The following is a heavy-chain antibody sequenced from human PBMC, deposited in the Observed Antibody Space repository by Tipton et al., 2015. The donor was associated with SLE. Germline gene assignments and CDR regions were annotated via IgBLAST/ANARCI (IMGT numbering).Heavy chain of an antibody. D-gene: IGHD3-10*01. Sequence: TLSLTCTVSGGSISSHYWSWIRQPPGKGLKWIGYIYYSGSTNYNPSLKSRVTISVDTSKNQFSLKLNSVTAADTAVYYCSRDSITMIRGVLDAFDIWGQGTMVTVSS. J-gene: IGHJ3*02. CDR2: IYYSGST. V-gene: IGHV4-59*11. CDR1: GGSISSHY. CDR3: SRDSITMIRGVLDAFDI.